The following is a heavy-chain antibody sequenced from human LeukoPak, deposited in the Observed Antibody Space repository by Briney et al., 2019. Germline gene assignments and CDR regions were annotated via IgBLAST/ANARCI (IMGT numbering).Heavy chain of an antibody. CDR1: GGSISSSSYY. D-gene: IGHD1-26*01. Sequence: SETLSLTCTVSGGSISSSSYYWGWIRQPPGKGLEWIGSIYYSGSTYYNPSLKSRVTISVDTSKNQFSLKLSSVTAADTAVYYCARTSGSYSGDFDYWGQGTLVTVSS. V-gene: IGHV4-39*07. CDR2: IYYSGST. CDR3: ARTSGSYSGDFDY. J-gene: IGHJ4*02.